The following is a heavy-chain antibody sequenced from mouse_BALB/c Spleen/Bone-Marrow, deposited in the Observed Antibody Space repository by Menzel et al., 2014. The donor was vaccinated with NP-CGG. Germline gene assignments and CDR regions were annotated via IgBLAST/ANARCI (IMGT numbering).Heavy chain of an antibody. CDR3: ERFKLPRQRGLHL. D-gene: IGHD1-2*01. V-gene: IGHV14-3*02. CDR2: IDPANGNT. J-gene: IGHJ2*01. CDR1: DFNFKDTY. Sequence: EVQLQQSGAELVKPGASVKLSCTASDFNFKDTYMHWVNQRPEQGLEWIGRIDPANGNTKYDPKFQGEATITADTSSNTASVQLSSLISEDSAVFYCERFKLPRQRGLHLWRQGTTLTVPS.